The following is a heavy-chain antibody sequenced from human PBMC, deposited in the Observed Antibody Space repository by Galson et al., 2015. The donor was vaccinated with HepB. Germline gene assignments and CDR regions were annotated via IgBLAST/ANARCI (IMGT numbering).Heavy chain of an antibody. D-gene: IGHD3-10*01. CDR1: GGTFSSYA. V-gene: IGHV1-69*13. J-gene: IGHJ6*02. Sequence: SVKVSCKASGGTFSSYAISWVRQAPGQGLEWMGGIIPIFGTANYAQKFQGRVTITADESTSTAYMGLSSLRSEDTAVYYCVRDLGYYGSGSLAYYYYYYGMDVWGQGTTVTVS. CDR3: VRDLGYYGSGSLAYYYYYYGMDV. CDR2: IIPIFGTA.